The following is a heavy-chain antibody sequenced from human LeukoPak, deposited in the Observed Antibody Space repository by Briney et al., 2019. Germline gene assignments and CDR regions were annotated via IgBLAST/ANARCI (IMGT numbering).Heavy chain of an antibody. CDR3: ARSIASGDYVDY. CDR1: GGSISSGDYY. V-gene: IGHV4-30-4*01. Sequence: TPSETLSLTCTVSGGSISSGDYYWGWIRQPPGKGLEWIGYIYYSGSTSYNPSLKSRVAISVDTSKNQFSLKLSSVTAADTAVYYCARSIASGDYVDYWGQGTLVTVSS. CDR2: IYYSGST. D-gene: IGHD4-17*01. J-gene: IGHJ4*02.